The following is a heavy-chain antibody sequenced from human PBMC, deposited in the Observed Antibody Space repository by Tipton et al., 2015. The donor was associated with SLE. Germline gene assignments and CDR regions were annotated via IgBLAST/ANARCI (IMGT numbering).Heavy chain of an antibody. CDR3: ARVGHGFDSSGYNSRYYYYMDV. CDR2: IYYSGST. Sequence: TLSLTCTVSGASISTYYWNWIRQPPGKGLEWIGHIYYSGSTNYNPSLKSRVTISVEASKNQFSLRLTSATAADTAVYYCARVGHGFDSSGYNSRYYYYMDVWGKGTTVTVSS. J-gene: IGHJ6*03. V-gene: IGHV4-59*01. CDR1: GASISTYY. D-gene: IGHD3-22*01.